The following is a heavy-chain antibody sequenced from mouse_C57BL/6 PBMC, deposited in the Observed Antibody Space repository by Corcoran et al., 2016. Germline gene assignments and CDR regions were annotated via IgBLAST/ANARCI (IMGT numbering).Heavy chain of an antibody. CDR2: IYPGSGNT. Sequence: QVQLKQSGAELVRPGASVKLSCKASGYTFTDYYINWVKQRPGQGLEWIARIYPGSGNTYYNEKFKGKATLTAEKSSSTAYMQLSSLTSEDSAVYFCAIVYYGIAFAYWGQGTLVTVSA. D-gene: IGHD2-1*01. V-gene: IGHV1-76*01. J-gene: IGHJ3*01. CDR1: GYTFTDYY. CDR3: AIVYYGIAFAY.